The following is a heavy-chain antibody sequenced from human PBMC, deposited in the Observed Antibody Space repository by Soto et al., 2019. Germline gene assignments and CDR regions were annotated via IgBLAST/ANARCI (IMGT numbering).Heavy chain of an antibody. D-gene: IGHD1-7*01. J-gene: IGHJ4*02. CDR2: ISGSGGST. Sequence: LRLSCAASGVTFSSYAMIWVRQAPVKGLEWVSAISGSGGSTYYADSVKGRFTISRDNSKNTLYLQMNSLRAEDTALYYCARTTAVPNTLRSRYFFDYWGQGTLVTVSS. CDR3: ARTTAVPNTLRSRYFFDY. CDR1: GVTFSSYA. V-gene: IGHV3-23*01.